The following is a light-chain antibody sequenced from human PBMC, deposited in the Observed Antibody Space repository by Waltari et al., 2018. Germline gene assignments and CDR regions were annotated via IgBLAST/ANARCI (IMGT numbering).Light chain of an antibody. J-gene: IGKJ2*01. CDR2: KAS. V-gene: IGKV1-5*03. CDR1: QSISTW. CDR3: QQYNSDSHS. Sequence: DIQMTQSPSSLSASVGDQATTTCRASQSISTWVAWSQLKPWKAPKLLIYKASNLESGVPSRFSGSGSGTEFTLTISSLLPEDFATYYCQQYNSDSHSFGQGTRLEIK.